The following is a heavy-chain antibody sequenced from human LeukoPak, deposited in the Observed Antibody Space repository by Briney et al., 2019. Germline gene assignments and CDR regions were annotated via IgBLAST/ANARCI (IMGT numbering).Heavy chain of an antibody. CDR3: ARDDSSGWFDP. CDR1: GGSISTFY. Sequence: SETLSLTCTVSGGSISTFYWSWIRQAPGKGLEWIGNIHYTGSTNYNPSLKSRVTISVDTSKNQFSLKLSSVTAADTAVYHCARDDSSGWFDPWGQGTLVTVSS. V-gene: IGHV4-59*01. J-gene: IGHJ5*02. D-gene: IGHD3-22*01. CDR2: IHYTGST.